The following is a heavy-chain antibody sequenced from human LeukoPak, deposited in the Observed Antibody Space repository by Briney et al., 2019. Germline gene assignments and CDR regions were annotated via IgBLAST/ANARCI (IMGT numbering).Heavy chain of an antibody. CDR2: IYYSGST. CDR3: ARGYYDVLTGYYFDY. J-gene: IGHJ4*02. CDR1: GGSISSYY. Sequence: PSETLSLTCTVSGGSISSYYWSWIRQPPGKGLEWIGYIYYSGSTNYNPSLKSRVTISLDTSKKQFSLKLNSVTAADTAVYYCARGYYDVLTGYYFDYWGQGTLVTVSS. D-gene: IGHD3-9*01. V-gene: IGHV4-59*01.